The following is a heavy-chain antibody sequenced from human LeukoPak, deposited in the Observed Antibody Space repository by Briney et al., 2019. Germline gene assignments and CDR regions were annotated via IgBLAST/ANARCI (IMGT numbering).Heavy chain of an antibody. J-gene: IGHJ6*02. Sequence: GGSLRLSCAASGFTFSSYWMNWVRQAPGKGLEWVAKIKPDGSEKDHVDSVKGRFTISRDNAKNSLYLQLNSLRAEDTAVYYCAKEGTTDSSYYYGMDVWGQGTTVTVSS. CDR1: GFTFSSYW. CDR2: IKPDGSEK. D-gene: IGHD1-1*01. CDR3: AKEGTTDSSYYYGMDV. V-gene: IGHV3-7*01.